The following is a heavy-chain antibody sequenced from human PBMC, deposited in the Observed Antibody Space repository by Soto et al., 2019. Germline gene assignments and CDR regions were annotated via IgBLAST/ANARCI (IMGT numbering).Heavy chain of an antibody. CDR2: IYYIGST. J-gene: IGHJ4*02. Sequence: GSLRLSCAASGFTFSSYAMSWVRQAPGKGLEWIGYIYYIGSTNYKSSLKSRVTISVDTSKNQFSLKLSSVIAADTAVYYCARLPRSAPYTYFDHWGQGTLVTVSS. V-gene: IGHV4-59*08. CDR1: GFTFSSYA. D-gene: IGHD6-6*01. CDR3: ARLPRSAPYTYFDH.